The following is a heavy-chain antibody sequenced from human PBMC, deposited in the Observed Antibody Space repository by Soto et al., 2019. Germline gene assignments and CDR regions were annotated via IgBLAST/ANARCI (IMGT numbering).Heavy chain of an antibody. CDR3: VKGEYYYDSSGYYPFDY. J-gene: IGHJ4*02. Sequence: GGSLRLSCSASGFTFSIYAMHWVRQAPGKGLEYVSSISTNGGSTDYADSVKGRFTISRDNSKNTVYLQMSSLRAEDTAVYYCVKGEYYYDSSGYYPFDYWGQGTLVTVSS. D-gene: IGHD3-22*01. V-gene: IGHV3-64D*06. CDR2: ISTNGGST. CDR1: GFTFSIYA.